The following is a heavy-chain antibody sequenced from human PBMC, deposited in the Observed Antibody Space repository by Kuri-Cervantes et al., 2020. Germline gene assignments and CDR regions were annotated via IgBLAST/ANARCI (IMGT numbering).Heavy chain of an antibody. CDR1: GYTFTSYG. CDR3: ARYFNVKAVAGGGPYYYYYGMDV. Sequence: ASVKVSCKASGYTFTSYGISWVRQAPGQGLEWMGWINPNSGGTNYAQKLQGRVTMTTDTSTSTAYMELRSLRSDDTAVYYCARYFNVKAVAGGGPYYYYYGMDVWGQGTTVTVSS. J-gene: IGHJ6*02. V-gene: IGHV1-18*01. CDR2: INPNSGGT. D-gene: IGHD6-19*01.